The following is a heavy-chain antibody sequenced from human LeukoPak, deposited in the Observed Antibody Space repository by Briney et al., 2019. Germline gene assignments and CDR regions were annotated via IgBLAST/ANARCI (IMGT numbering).Heavy chain of an antibody. J-gene: IGHJ4*02. CDR1: VYTFTSYD. CDR2: MNPNSGNT. Sequence: EASVKVSCKASVYTFTSYDINWVRQATGQGLEWMGWMNPNSGNTGYAQKFQGRVTMSRNTSISTAYMELSSLRSEDTAVYYCERGGSGWPLEYWGQGTLVTVSS. CDR3: ERGGSGWPLEY. V-gene: IGHV1-8*01. D-gene: IGHD6-19*01.